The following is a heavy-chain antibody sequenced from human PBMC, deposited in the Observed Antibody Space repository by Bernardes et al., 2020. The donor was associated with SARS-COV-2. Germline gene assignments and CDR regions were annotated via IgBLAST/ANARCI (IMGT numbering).Heavy chain of an antibody. J-gene: IGHJ4*02. Sequence: GSRRLSGAASGFTFSSYWMSWVRQAPGKGLEWVANIKQDASDKYYVDSVKGRFTISRDNAKNSLYLQMNSLRAEDTAVYFCARDGDGYFDYWGQGTLVTVSS. CDR1: GFTFSSYW. CDR2: IKQDASDK. D-gene: IGHD2-21*01. V-gene: IGHV3-7*01. CDR3: ARDGDGYFDY.